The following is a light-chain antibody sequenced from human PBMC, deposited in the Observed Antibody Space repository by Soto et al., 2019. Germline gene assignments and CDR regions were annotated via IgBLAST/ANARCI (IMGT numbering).Light chain of an antibody. Sequence: DIQLTPSPSTLSASVGDRGTITCRASQSISSWLAWYKQKPGKAPKLLIYDASSLESGVPSRFSGSGSGTEFTLTNSSLQPDDFATYYCQQYNSYSGITFGQGTQREIK. CDR2: DAS. CDR1: QSISSW. V-gene: IGKV1-5*01. CDR3: QQYNSYSGIT. J-gene: IGKJ5*01.